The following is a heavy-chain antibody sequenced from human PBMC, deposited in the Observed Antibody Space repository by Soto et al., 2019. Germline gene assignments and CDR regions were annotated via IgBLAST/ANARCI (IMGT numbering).Heavy chain of an antibody. Sequence: GGSLRLSCAASGFTFSIYGMHWVRQTPGKGLEWVAVISHDGNNKYYVDSVKGRFTISRDDSKNTLFLQMNSLRVEEIPLYYCTKLKETQLVRSPVHGCGLGRVIAYW. V-gene: IGHV3-30*18. CDR2: ISHDGNNK. D-gene: IGHD6-13*01. J-gene: IGHJ2*01. CDR3: TKLKETQLVRSPVHGCGLGRVIAYW. CDR1: GFTFSIYG.